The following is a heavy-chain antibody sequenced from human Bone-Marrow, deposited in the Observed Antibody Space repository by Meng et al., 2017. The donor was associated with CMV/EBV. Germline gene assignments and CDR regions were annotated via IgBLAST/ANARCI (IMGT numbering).Heavy chain of an antibody. CDR3: ARGSVHNYYDSSGYQGDFDY. Sequence: GGSLRLSCAASGFTFSSYAMHWVRQAPGKGLEWVAVISYDGSNKYYADSVKGRFTISRDNSKNTLYLQMNSLRAEDTAVYYCARGSVHNYYDSSGYQGDFDYWGQGTLVTFSS. D-gene: IGHD3-22*01. J-gene: IGHJ4*02. CDR1: GFTFSSYA. V-gene: IGHV3-30-3*01. CDR2: ISYDGSNK.